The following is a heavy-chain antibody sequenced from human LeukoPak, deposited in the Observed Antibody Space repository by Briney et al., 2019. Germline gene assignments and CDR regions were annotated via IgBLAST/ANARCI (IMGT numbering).Heavy chain of an antibody. CDR1: GFTFSSYA. Sequence: GGSLRLSCAASGFTFSSYAMSWVRQAPGKGLEWVSAISGSGGSTYYADSLKGRFTISRDNSKNTLYLQMNSLRAEDTALYYCAKGSITLIVVAIRYYFDSWGQGTLVAVSS. CDR2: ISGSGGST. V-gene: IGHV3-23*01. CDR3: AKGSITLIVVAIRYYFDS. J-gene: IGHJ4*02. D-gene: IGHD3-22*01.